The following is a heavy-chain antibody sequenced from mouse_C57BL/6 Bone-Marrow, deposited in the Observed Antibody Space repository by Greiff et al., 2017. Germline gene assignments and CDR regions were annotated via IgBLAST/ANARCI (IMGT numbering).Heavy chain of an antibody. CDR1: GYAFSSSW. Sequence: VQLKQSGPELVKPGASVKISCKASGYAFSSSWMNWVKQRPGKGLEWIGRIYPGGGDTNYNGKFKGQATLTADKSSSTAYMQLSSLTYEDSAVYFCARSDDGSPAWFDYWGQGTLVTVSA. J-gene: IGHJ3*01. D-gene: IGHD1-1*02. CDR3: ARSDDGSPAWFDY. V-gene: IGHV1-82*01. CDR2: IYPGGGDT.